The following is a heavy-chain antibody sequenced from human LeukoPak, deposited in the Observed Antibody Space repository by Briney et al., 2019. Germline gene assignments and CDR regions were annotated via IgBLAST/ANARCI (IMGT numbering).Heavy chain of an antibody. V-gene: IGHV3-33*08. CDR3: ASQGGWYYFDY. CDR2: IWYDGSTK. J-gene: IGHJ4*02. D-gene: IGHD6-19*01. Sequence: GGSLRLSCAASGFTFSSYGMHWVRQAPDKGLEWVALIWYDGSTKYYADSVKGRFTISRDDSKNTLYLQMNSLRAEDSAVYYCASQGGWYYFDYWGQGTLVTVSS. CDR1: GFTFSSYG.